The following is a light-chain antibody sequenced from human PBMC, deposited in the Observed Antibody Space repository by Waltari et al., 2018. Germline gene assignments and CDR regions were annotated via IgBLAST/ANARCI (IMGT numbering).Light chain of an antibody. CDR3: CSYAGSSTWV. V-gene: IGLV2-23*02. Sequence: QSALTQPASVSGSPGQSITISCTRTSSDVGTYNLVSWYQQHPGKAPKFMIYEVSKRPSGVSNRFSGSKSGNTASLTISGLQAEDEAAYYCCSYAGSSTWVFGGGTKLTVL. J-gene: IGLJ3*02. CDR1: SSDVGTYNL. CDR2: EVS.